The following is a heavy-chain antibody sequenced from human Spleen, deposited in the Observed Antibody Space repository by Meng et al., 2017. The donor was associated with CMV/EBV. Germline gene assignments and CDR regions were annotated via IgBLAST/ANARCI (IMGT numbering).Heavy chain of an antibody. V-gene: IGHV3-21*05. CDR3: ARDWQPVVDSTLYYYYYGMDV. J-gene: IGHJ6*02. D-gene: IGHD2-15*01. CDR1: GFTFSNYS. CDR2: ISSSSSYI. Sequence: GESLKISCAASGFTFSNYSMNWVRYAPGKGLEWVSYISSSSSYIYYADSVKGRFTISRDNAKNSLYLQMNSLRAEDTAVYYCARDWQPVVDSTLYYYYYGMDVWGQGTTVTVSS.